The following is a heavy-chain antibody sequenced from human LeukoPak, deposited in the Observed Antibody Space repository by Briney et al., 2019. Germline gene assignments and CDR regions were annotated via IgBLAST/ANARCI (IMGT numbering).Heavy chain of an antibody. CDR3: ARSGATVTTGD. D-gene: IGHD4-17*01. CDR1: GGSFSGYY. J-gene: IGHJ4*02. CDR2: INHSGST. Sequence: SETLSLTCAVYGGSFSGYYWSWIRQPPGKGLEWIGEINHSGSTNYNPSLKSRVTISVDTSKNQFSLKLSPVTAADTAVYYCARSGATVTTGDWGQGTLVTVSS. V-gene: IGHV4-34*01.